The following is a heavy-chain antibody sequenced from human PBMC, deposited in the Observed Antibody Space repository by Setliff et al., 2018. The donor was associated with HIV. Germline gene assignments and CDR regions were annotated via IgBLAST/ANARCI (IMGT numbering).Heavy chain of an antibody. CDR1: GYGFRDFY. D-gene: IGHD1-26*01. Sequence: ASVKVSCKVSGYGFRDFYIHWVQQAPGKGLEWMGLVYPEDGQTIYAERFQGRVTITADTSTGTTYMQLSGLRSADTAVYYCARSRREVVYFYYYMDFWGKGTTVTVSS. V-gene: IGHV1-69-2*01. CDR2: VYPEDGQT. CDR3: ARSRREVVYFYYYMDF. J-gene: IGHJ6*03.